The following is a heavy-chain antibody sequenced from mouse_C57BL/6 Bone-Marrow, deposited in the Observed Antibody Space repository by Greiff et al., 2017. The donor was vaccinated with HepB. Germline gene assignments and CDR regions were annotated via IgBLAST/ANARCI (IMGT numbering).Heavy chain of an antibody. V-gene: IGHV1-78*01. CDR2: IYPRDGST. Sequence: VKLMESDAELVKPGASVKISCKVSGYTFTDHTIHWMKQRPEQGLEWIGYIYPRDGSTKYNEKFKGKATLTADKSSSTAYMQLNSLTSEDSAVYFCARDRIYDGYYETDFDYWGQGTTLTVSS. D-gene: IGHD2-3*01. CDR3: ARDRIYDGYYETDFDY. CDR1: GYTFTDHT. J-gene: IGHJ2*01.